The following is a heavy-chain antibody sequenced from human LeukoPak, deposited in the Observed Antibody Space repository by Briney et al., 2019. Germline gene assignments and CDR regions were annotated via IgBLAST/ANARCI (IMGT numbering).Heavy chain of an antibody. J-gene: IGHJ4*02. CDR2: ISGSGGST. V-gene: IGHV3-23*01. CDR3: AKDMRFDWTPYYFDY. Sequence: GSLRLSCAASGFTFSNYAMSWVRQAPGKGLEWVSAISGSGGSTYYADSVKGRFTISRDNSKNTLYLQMNSLRAEDTAVYYCAKDMRFDWTPYYFDYWGQGTLVTVSS. D-gene: IGHD3-9*01. CDR1: GFTFSNYA.